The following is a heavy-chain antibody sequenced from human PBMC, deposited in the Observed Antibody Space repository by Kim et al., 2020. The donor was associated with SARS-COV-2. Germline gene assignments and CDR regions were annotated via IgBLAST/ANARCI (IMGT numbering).Heavy chain of an antibody. CDR1: GGSISSGGYY. D-gene: IGHD3-10*01. J-gene: IGHJ6*02. V-gene: IGHV4-31*03. CDR2: IYYSGST. Sequence: SETLSLTCTVSGGSISSGGYYWSWIRQHPGKGLEWIGYIYYSGSTYYNPSLKSRVTISVDTSKNQFSLKLSSVTAADTAVYYCASAGPYYYGSGSSYYYYGMDVWGQGTTVTVSS. CDR3: ASAGPYYYGSGSSYYYYGMDV.